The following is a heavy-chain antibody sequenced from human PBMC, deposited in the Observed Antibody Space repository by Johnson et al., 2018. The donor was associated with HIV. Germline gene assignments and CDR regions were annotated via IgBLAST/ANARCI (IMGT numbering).Heavy chain of an antibody. Sequence: VPFVEPGGGLSRPGGSLRLSCEASGFRFVEHDMSWVRQAPRKGLEWVSGITWNGATPGSADSVTGRFTISRDNSKNTLYLQMNSLRAEDTAVYYCAKDFVTHGAFDIWGQGTMVTVSS. CDR3: AKDFVTHGAFDI. CDR1: GFRFVEHD. D-gene: IGHD2-21*01. V-gene: IGHV3-20*04. J-gene: IGHJ3*02. CDR2: ITWNGATP.